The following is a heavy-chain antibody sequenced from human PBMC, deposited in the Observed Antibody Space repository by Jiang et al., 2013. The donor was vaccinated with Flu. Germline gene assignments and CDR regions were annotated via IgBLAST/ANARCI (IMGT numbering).Heavy chain of an antibody. Sequence: GSGLVKPSETLSLSCTVSNGSISSSSYYWGWIRQSPGKGLEWIGSIYYTGSIYFNPSFKSRLTMSVDTSKNQFYLKLTSMTAADTAMYFCARRFLFRKEAFDVWGQGTMVTVSS. CDR3: ARRFLFRKEAFDV. D-gene: IGHD1-14*01. CDR1: NGSISSSSYY. CDR2: IYYTGSI. J-gene: IGHJ3*01. V-gene: IGHV4-39*01.